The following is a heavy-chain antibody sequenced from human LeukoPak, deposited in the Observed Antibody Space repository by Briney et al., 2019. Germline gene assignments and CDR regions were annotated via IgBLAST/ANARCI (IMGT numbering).Heavy chain of an antibody. V-gene: IGHV4-59*01. D-gene: IGHD2-15*01. J-gene: IGHJ6*03. CDR1: GDSISSYY. Sequence: PSETLSLTCTVSGDSISSYYWSWIRQPPGKGLEWIGYIYYSGSTNYNPSLKSRVTISVDTSKNQFSLSLSSVTAADTAIYYCARVRGFHSYYMDVWGKGTTVTASS. CDR2: IYYSGST. CDR3: ARVRGFHSYYMDV.